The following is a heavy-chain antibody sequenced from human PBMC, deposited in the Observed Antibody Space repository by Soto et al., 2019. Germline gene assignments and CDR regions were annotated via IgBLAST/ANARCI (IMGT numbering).Heavy chain of an antibody. Sequence: SETLSLTCTVSGGSISNYFWSWIRQPPGKGLEWIGYIYYSGTTNYNPSHESRLTISQDTSKNQFSLKLSSVTAADTAVYYCARTRGSGSLDYWGQGTLVTVSS. CDR1: GGSISNYF. J-gene: IGHJ4*02. D-gene: IGHD3-10*01. CDR3: ARTRGSGSLDY. V-gene: IGHV4-59*01. CDR2: IYYSGTT.